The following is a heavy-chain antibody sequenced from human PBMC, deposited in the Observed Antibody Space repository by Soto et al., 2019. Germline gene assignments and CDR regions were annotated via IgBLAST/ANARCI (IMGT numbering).Heavy chain of an antibody. Sequence: GGSLRLSCAASGFTFSSYAMSWVRQAPGKGLEWVSAISGSGGSTYYVDSVKGRFTISRDNSKNTLYLQMNSLRAEDTAVYYCAKDRTGGVLRFLEWYKTFDPWGQGTLVTVSS. CDR2: ISGSGGST. V-gene: IGHV3-23*01. J-gene: IGHJ5*02. D-gene: IGHD3-3*01. CDR3: AKDRTGGVLRFLEWYKTFDP. CDR1: GFTFSSYA.